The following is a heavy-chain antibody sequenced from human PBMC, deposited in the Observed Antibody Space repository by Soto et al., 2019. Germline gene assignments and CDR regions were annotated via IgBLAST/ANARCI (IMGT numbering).Heavy chain of an antibody. D-gene: IGHD3-10*01. CDR2: IYYSGST. J-gene: IGHJ4*02. CDR3: ARAQGSGFLVS. V-gene: IGHV4-30-4*01. Sequence: QVQLQESGPGLVKPSQTLSLTCTVSGGSISSGDYYWSWIRQPPGKGLEWIGYIYYSGSTYYNPSLQSRVTISVDTSTNPFSLKLSSVTAADTAVYYCARAQGSGFLVSWGQGTLVTVSS. CDR1: GGSISSGDYY.